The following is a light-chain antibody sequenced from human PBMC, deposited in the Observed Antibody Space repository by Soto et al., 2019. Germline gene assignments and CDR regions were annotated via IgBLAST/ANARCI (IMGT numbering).Light chain of an antibody. CDR1: QDIGSA. CDR3: QQFNGFPLT. Sequence: IQLTQSPSSLSASVGDRVTITCRAGQDIGSALAWYQQRPGKAPKLLLYDASNLEAGVPSRFSGSGSGTDVTLTSTSLRPEDFATYYCQQFNGFPLTFGGGTKVQIK. J-gene: IGKJ4*01. CDR2: DAS. V-gene: IGKV1-13*02.